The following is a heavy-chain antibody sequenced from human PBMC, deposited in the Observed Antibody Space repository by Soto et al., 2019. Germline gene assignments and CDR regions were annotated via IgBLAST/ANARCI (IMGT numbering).Heavy chain of an antibody. Sequence: QVQLQESGPGLVKPSETLSLTCSVSGGSIYSYYCTWIRQAPGKGLEWIGYIYNTDTGSTNYNPSPKSRVTISRDMSKNQFPLKLTSVTAADTAVYYCARGSHLDDWGQGALVTVSS. CDR2: IYNTDTGST. CDR3: ARGSHLDD. V-gene: IGHV4-59*01. CDR1: GGSIYSYY. J-gene: IGHJ4*02.